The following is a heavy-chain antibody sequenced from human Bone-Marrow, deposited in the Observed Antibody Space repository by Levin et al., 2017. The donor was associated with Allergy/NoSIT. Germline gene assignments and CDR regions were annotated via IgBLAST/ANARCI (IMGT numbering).Heavy chain of an antibody. V-gene: IGHV5-51*01. CDR2: IYPDDSDT. CDR3: AKSIYRGYENDAFDL. Sequence: AWVRQMPGKGLEWMGTIYPDDSDTRYRSTFEGLVDISFAPSTNTAYLQWTSLRMSDSGMYFCAKSIYRGYENDAFDLWGQGTMVTVSS. J-gene: IGHJ3*01. D-gene: IGHD5-12*01.